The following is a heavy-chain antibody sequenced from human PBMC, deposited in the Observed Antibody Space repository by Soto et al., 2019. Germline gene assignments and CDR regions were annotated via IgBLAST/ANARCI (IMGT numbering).Heavy chain of an antibody. CDR1: GYTSTNYG. D-gene: IGHD2-2*01. Sequence: ASVKVSCKASGYTSTNYGMHWVRQAPGQRLEWMGWINAGSGNTKYSQKFQGRITITRDTSASTVYMELSSLRSEDTAVYYCANFIIVMPGAKALDFCGQAVLVTVFS. CDR2: INAGSGNT. J-gene: IGHJ4*02. CDR3: ANFIIVMPGAKALDF. V-gene: IGHV1-3*01.